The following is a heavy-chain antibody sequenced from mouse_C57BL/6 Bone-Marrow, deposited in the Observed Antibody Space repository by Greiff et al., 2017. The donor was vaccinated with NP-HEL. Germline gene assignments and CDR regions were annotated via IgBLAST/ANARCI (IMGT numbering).Heavy chain of an antibody. J-gene: IGHJ1*03. Sequence: VQLQQSGAELARPGASVKMSCKASGYTFTSYTMHWEKQRPGQGLEWIGYINPSSGYTKYNQKFKDKDTLTADKSSSTAYMQLSSLTSEDSAVYYCARGWYFDVWGTGTTVTVSS. CDR3: ARGWYFDV. CDR1: GYTFTSYT. V-gene: IGHV1-4*01. CDR2: INPSSGYT.